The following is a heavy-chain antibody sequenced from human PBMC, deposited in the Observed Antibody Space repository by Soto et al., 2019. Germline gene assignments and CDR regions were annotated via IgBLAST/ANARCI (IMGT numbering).Heavy chain of an antibody. D-gene: IGHD3-22*01. Sequence: GGSLRLSCAASGFTFSSYGMHWVRQAPGKGLEWVAVIWYDGSNKYYADSVKGRFNISRDNSKNTLYLQMNSLRAEDTAVYYCARSGDYYDSSGYWVQGIFDYWGQGNLVTVSS. CDR2: IWYDGSNK. V-gene: IGHV3-33*01. CDR1: GFTFSSYG. CDR3: ARSGDYYDSSGYWVQGIFDY. J-gene: IGHJ4*02.